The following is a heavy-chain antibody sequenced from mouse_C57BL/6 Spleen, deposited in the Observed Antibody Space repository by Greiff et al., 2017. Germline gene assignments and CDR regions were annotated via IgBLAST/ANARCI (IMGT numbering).Heavy chain of an antibody. CDR3: ASRDYYGSREVSYYYSMDD. CDR1: GYTFTDYY. CDR2: INPNNGGT. Sequence: EVQLHQSGPELVKPGASVKISCKASGYTFTDYYMNWVKQSHGKSLEWIGDINPNNGGTSSNQKFKGKATLTVDKSSSTAYMELRSLTSEDSAVYYCASRDYYGSREVSYYYSMDDWGQGTSVTVSS. V-gene: IGHV1-26*01. D-gene: IGHD1-1*01. J-gene: IGHJ4*01.